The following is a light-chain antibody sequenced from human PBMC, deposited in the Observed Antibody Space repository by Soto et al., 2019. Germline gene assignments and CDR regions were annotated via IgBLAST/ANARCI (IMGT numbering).Light chain of an antibody. CDR3: QQYSSLYT. CDR2: AAS. Sequence: EIVLTQSPDTLSLSPGVRATLSCRASQSVGSSYLAWYQQKPAQAPRRLIFAASSRATGIPDMFTGSGYGTDFYLTISRLDPEYSAVYYCQQYSSLYTFGQGTNLDTK. V-gene: IGKV3-20*01. CDR1: QSVGSSY. J-gene: IGKJ2*01.